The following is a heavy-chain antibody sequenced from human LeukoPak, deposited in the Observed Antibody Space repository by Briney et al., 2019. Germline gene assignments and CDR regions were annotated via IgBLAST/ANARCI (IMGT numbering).Heavy chain of an antibody. V-gene: IGHV4-59*01. D-gene: IGHD5-12*01. CDR3: AKGRDGYDM. Sequence: TSETLSLTCTVSGASISTYYWSWMRQPPGKGLEWIGWIYYTGSTDHNPSLKSRVTISVDTSKNQFSLKLYSVTAADTAVYYCAKGRDGYDMWGRGTLVTVSS. CDR1: GASISTYY. CDR2: IYYTGST. J-gene: IGHJ4*02.